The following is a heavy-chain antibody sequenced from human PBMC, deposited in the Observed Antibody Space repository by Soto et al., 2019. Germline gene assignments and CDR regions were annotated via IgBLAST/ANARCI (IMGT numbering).Heavy chain of an antibody. D-gene: IGHD4-17*01. V-gene: IGHV2-5*02. Sequence: QITLKESGPTLVKPTQTLTLTCTFSGFSLSTSGVGVGWIRQPPGKALEWLALIYWDDDKRYSPSLKSRLTITKDTSKNPVVLTRTNMDPVDTATYYCAHSLAASNYGDYAANNSFDYWGQGTLVTVSS. CDR2: IYWDDDK. CDR3: AHSLAASNYGDYAANNSFDY. J-gene: IGHJ4*02. CDR1: GFSLSTSGVG.